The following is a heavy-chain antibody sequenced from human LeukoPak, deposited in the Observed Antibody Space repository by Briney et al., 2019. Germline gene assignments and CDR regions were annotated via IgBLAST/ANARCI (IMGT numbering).Heavy chain of an antibody. CDR3: AKSIPTIAVAVSTRQ. J-gene: IGHJ4*02. V-gene: IGHV3-30*02. CDR2: IRYDGSNK. D-gene: IGHD6-19*01. Sequence: GGSLRLSCAASGFTFSGFGMHWVRQAPGKGLEWVAFIRYDGSNKYYADSVKGRFTISRDNSKNTLYLQMNSLRPEDTAVYYCAKSIPTIAVAVSTRQWGQGTLVTVSS. CDR1: GFTFSGFG.